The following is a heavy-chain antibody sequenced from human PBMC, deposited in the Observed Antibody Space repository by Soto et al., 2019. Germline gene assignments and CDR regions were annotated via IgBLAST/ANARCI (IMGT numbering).Heavy chain of an antibody. Sequence: SETLSLTCAVYGGSFSGYYWSWIRQPPGKGLEWIGEINHSGSTNYNPSLKSRVTISVDTSKNQFSLKLSSVTAADTAVYYCARVGRTVTTPKTYYYYYYGMDVWGQGTTVTVSS. J-gene: IGHJ6*02. CDR1: GGSFSGYY. CDR3: ARVGRTVTTPKTYYYYYYGMDV. V-gene: IGHV4-34*01. D-gene: IGHD4-17*01. CDR2: INHSGST.